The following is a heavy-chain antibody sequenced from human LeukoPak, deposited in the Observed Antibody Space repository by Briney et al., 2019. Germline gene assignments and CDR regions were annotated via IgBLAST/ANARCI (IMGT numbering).Heavy chain of an antibody. D-gene: IGHD3-16*02. J-gene: IGHJ4*02. CDR1: GFTFSSYG. Sequence: GGSLRLSCAASGFTFSSYGMHWVRQAPGKGLEWVSFIRYDGSNKYYADSVKGRFTISRDNAKNSLYLQMNSLRAEDTAVYYCARDTVITFGGVIVPIFDYWGQGTLVTVSS. CDR2: IRYDGSNK. V-gene: IGHV3-30*02. CDR3: ARDTVITFGGVIVPIFDY.